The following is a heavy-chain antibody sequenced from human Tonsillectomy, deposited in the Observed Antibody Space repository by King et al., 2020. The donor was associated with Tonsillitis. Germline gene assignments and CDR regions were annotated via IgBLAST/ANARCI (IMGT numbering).Heavy chain of an antibody. J-gene: IGHJ3*02. Sequence: VQLVESGSELKKPGASVKVSCKASGYTFTSYTMNWVRQAPGQGLEWMGWINTNTGNPTYAQGFTGRFVFSLDTSVSTAYLQISSLKAEDTAVYYCARDLGVPVSINGDAFDIWGQGTMVTVSS. D-gene: IGHD1-20*01. CDR1: GYTFTSYT. CDR3: ARDLGVPVSINGDAFDI. CDR2: INTNTGNP. V-gene: IGHV7-4-1*02.